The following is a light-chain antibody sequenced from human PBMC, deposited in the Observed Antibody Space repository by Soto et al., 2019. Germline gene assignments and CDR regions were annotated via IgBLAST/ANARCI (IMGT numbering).Light chain of an antibody. CDR3: ASWDVSLEAWV. CDR1: SSNIGSNT. Sequence: QSVVIQPPSASGTPGQRVTIYCSGSSSNIGSNTVNWFQQVPGMAPRLLIYNDSQRPSGVPDRFSGSRSGTSASLAISGLQSDDEADFYCASWDVSLEAWVFGGGTKLTVL. J-gene: IGLJ3*02. CDR2: NDS. V-gene: IGLV1-44*01.